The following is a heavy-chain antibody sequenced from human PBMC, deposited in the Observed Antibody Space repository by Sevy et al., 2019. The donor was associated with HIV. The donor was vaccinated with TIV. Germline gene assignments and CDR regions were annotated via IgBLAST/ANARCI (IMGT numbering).Heavy chain of an antibody. CDR2: ITGSGGNT. V-gene: IGHV3-23*01. J-gene: IGHJ4*02. CDR1: GSGFTFGNYA. D-gene: IGHD3-10*01. Sequence: GGSLRLSCEASGSGFTFGNYAMSWVRQAPGKGLEWVSAITGSGGNTYYADSVKGRFTISRDNSKNTLFLQMNSLRPEETAVYYCAKERSYQDLTISYFDCWGQGTLVTVSS. CDR3: AKERSYQDLTISYFDC.